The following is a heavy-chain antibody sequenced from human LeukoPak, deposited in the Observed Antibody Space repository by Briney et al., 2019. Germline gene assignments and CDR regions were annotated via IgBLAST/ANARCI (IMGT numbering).Heavy chain of an antibody. V-gene: IGHV3-7*03. D-gene: IGHD6-6*01. Sequence: GGSLRLSCAGSGFIFNNYAMHWVRQPPGKGLEWVASINSDGSEGYYADVVKGRFTISRDNAKNSLYLQINSLRAEDTAVYYCARSSYSSSSSVWGQGTMVTVSS. CDR3: ARSSYSSSSSV. CDR2: INSDGSEG. CDR1: GFIFNNYA. J-gene: IGHJ3*01.